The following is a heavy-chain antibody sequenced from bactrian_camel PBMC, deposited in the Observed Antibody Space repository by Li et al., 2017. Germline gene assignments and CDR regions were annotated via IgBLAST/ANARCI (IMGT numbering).Heavy chain of an antibody. Sequence: QLVESGGGLVRPGGSLRLSCATSGFTFSYYWMYWVRQAPKKGLEWVSHIDSDGGRTYYSDSVKGRFTISRDNAKNTVYLQMNSLKPEDTAVHYCVRDALWLARYYSTNDWAYWGQGTQVTVS. CDR2: IDSDGGRT. CDR1: GFTFSYYW. CDR3: VRDALWLARYYSTNDWAY. V-gene: IGHV3S25*01. D-gene: IGHD4*01. J-gene: IGHJ4*01.